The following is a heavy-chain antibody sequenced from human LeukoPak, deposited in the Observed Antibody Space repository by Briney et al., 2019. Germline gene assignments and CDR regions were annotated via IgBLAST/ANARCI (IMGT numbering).Heavy chain of an antibody. CDR1: GFTFSSYA. V-gene: IGHV3-30*04. CDR2: ISYDGSNK. CDR3: VRAFDY. J-gene: IGHJ4*02. D-gene: IGHD1-1*01. Sequence: GGSLRLSCAASGFTFSSYAMHWVRQAPGKGLEWVAVISYDGSNKYYADSVKGRFTISRDNSKNTLYLQMNSLRAEVTAVYWGVRAFDYWGQGTLVTVSS.